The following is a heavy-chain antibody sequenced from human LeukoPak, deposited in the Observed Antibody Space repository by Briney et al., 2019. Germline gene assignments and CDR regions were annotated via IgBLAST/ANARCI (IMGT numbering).Heavy chain of an antibody. CDR2: INPNSGAT. D-gene: IGHD2-8*01. Sequence: ASVKVSCKASEYTFTGYYMHWVRQAPGQGLEWMGWINPNSGATSYAQKFQGRVTMTREMSITTVYMELSRLRSDDTAVYYCARDPNIILLSEYFDFWGQGTLVTVSS. J-gene: IGHJ4*02. CDR1: EYTFTGYY. V-gene: IGHV1-2*02. CDR3: ARDPNIILLSEYFDF.